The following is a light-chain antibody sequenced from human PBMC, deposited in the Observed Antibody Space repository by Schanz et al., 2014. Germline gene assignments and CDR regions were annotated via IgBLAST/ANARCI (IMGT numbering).Light chain of an antibody. V-gene: IGLV2-8*01. CDR3: SSHASNKHRVV. CDR2: QVS. CDR1: SSDVGGHDY. J-gene: IGLJ2*01. Sequence: QSALTQPPSASGSPGQSVTISCTGTSSDVGGHDYVSWYQHHPGKAPKVMIYQVSKRPSGVPDRFSGSKSGNTASLTVSGLQAEDEADYYCSSHASNKHRVVFGGGTKLTVL.